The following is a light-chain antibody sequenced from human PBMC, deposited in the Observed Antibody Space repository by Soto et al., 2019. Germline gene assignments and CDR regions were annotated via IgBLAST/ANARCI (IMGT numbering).Light chain of an antibody. CDR1: QSIDTY. CDR2: AAS. J-gene: IGKJ2*01. CDR3: LQSYSFPYT. V-gene: IGKV1-39*01. Sequence: DIPMTQSPSSLSASVGDRVTITCRASQSIDTYLNWYQYKVGMAPKLLIYAASKLRSGVPSRFSGSESATQFTLTITNLQPEDFATYYCLQSYSFPYTFGQGTKLDIK.